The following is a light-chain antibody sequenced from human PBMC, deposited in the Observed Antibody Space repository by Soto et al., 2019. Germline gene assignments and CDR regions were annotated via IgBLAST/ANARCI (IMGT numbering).Light chain of an antibody. CDR2: EGS. CDR1: SSDVGSYNL. J-gene: IGLJ1*01. V-gene: IGLV2-23*01. CDR3: CSYVDSSTVYV. Sequence: TQRASVSGSPGQSITISCTGTSSDVGSYNLVSWYQQPPGKVPKLMIYEGSKRPSGVSNRFSVSRSGNTASLTISGLQAEDQADYYCCSYVDSSTVYVFGTGTKVTVL.